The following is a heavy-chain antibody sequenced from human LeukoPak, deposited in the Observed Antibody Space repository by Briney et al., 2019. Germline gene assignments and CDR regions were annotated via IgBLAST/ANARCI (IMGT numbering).Heavy chain of an antibody. CDR2: ISTYNGNT. J-gene: IGHJ4*02. CDR3: ATGIAVASTVGYFDY. D-gene: IGHD6-19*01. Sequence: ASVKVSCKASGYTFTSYGISWVRQAPGQGLEWMGWISTYNGNTDYAQKLQGRLTMTTDTSTSTAYMELRSLRSDDTAVYYCATGIAVASTVGYFDYWGQGTLVTVSS. V-gene: IGHV1-18*04. CDR1: GYTFTSYG.